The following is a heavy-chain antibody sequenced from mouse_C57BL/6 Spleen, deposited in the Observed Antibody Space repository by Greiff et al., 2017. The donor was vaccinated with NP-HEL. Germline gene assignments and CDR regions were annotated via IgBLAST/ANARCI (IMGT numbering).Heavy chain of an antibody. CDR3: ARILLIYYDSLRYFDV. V-gene: IGHV8-8*01. D-gene: IGHD2-4*01. J-gene: IGHJ1*03. CDR2: IWWDDDK. CDR1: GFSLSTFGLG. Sequence: QVTLKVSGPGILQPSQTLSLTCSFSGFSLSTFGLGVGWICQPSGKGLEWLAHIWWDDDKYYNPALKSRLTISKDTSKNQVFLKIANVDTADTATYYCARILLIYYDSLRYFDVWGTGTTVTVSS.